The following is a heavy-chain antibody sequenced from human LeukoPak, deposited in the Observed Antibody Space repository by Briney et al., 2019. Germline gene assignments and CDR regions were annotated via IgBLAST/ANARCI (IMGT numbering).Heavy chain of an antibody. CDR1: GYTSTSYY. V-gene: IGHV1-46*01. D-gene: IGHD5-24*01. J-gene: IGHJ4*02. CDR2: INPSGGST. Sequence: GASVKVSCKASGYTSTSYYMHWVRQAPGQGLEWMGIINPSGGSTSYAQKFQGRVTMTRDTSTSTVYMELSSLRSEDTAVYYCARSRGRWLYIPSAVGPFDYWGQGTLVTVSS. CDR3: ARSRGRWLYIPSAVGPFDY.